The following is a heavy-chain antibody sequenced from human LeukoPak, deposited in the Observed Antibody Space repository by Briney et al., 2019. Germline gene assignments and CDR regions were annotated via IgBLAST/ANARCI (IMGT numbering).Heavy chain of an antibody. J-gene: IGHJ4*02. D-gene: IGHD6-19*01. V-gene: IGHV3-74*01. Sequence: GGSLRLSCAASGFTFSNYWMHWVRQAPGKGLVWVSHINIDGSTTNYADSVKGRFTISRDNAKNTLYLQMNSLRAEDTAVYYCARSGWYAFDYWGQGTLVTVSS. CDR1: GFTFSNYW. CDR2: INIDGSTT. CDR3: ARSGWYAFDY.